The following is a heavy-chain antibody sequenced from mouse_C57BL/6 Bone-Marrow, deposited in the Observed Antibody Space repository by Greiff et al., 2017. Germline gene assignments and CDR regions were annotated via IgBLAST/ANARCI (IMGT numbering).Heavy chain of an antibody. V-gene: IGHV5-17*01. Sequence: EVQLVESGGGLVKPGGSLKLSCAASGFTFSDYGMHWVRQAPEKGLEWVAYISSGSSTIYYADTVKGRFTISRDNAKNTLFLQMTSLRSEDTAMYYCARAYYSNYLYAMDYWGQGTSVTVSS. D-gene: IGHD2-5*01. CDR3: ARAYYSNYLYAMDY. CDR1: GFTFSDYG. J-gene: IGHJ4*01. CDR2: ISSGSSTI.